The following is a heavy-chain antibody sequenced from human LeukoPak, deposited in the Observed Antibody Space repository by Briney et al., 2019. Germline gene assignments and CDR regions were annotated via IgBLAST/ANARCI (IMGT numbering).Heavy chain of an antibody. Sequence: PGESLRLSCAASGFTFSTYAMSWVRQAPGKGLEWVSSISDVGYTYYADSVKGRFTISRDNTKNTLYLQTNSLTAEDTAVYYCAREKDSCWGYWGQGTLVTVSS. V-gene: IGHV3-23*01. J-gene: IGHJ4*02. D-gene: IGHD2-2*01. CDR1: GFTFSTYA. CDR3: AREKDSCWGY. CDR2: ISDVGYT.